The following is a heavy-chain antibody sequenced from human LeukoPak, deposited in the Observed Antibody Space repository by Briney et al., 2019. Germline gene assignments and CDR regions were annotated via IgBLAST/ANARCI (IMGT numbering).Heavy chain of an antibody. CDR3: AKAYYYGSGSYDKANWFDP. J-gene: IGHJ5*02. D-gene: IGHD3-10*01. CDR1: GGSIAIRNYY. Sequence: PSETLSLTCAVSGGSIAIRNYYWAWIRQSPGRGLEWLGSVYSSGSVYYNPSLKSRVTIAVDTSKNQFSLKLSSVTAADTAVYYCAKAYYYGSGSYDKANWFDPWGQGTLVTVSS. V-gene: IGHV4-39*07. CDR2: VYSSGSV.